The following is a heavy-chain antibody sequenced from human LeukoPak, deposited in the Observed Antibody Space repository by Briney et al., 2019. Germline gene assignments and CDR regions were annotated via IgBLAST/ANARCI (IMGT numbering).Heavy chain of an antibody. CDR2: ISSGGTTV. CDR3: ARDGLIVATT. V-gene: IGHV3-48*03. J-gene: IGHJ5*02. Sequence: GGSLRLSCAASGFTFSNSEMNWVRQAPGKGLEWVSWISSGGTTVFYADSVKGRFTISRDNAKNSLYLQMNSLRAEDTAVYYCARDGLIVATTWGQGTLVTVSS. D-gene: IGHD5-12*01. CDR1: GFTFSNSE.